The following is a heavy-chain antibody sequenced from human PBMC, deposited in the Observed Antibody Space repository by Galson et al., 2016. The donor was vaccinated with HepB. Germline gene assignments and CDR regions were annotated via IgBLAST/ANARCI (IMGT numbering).Heavy chain of an antibody. Sequence: SLRLSCAAAGFTFSSYAMSWVRQAPGQGLEWVSAISGSGGSTYSADSVKGRFTISRDNSKTTLYLQMNSLRAEDTAVYYCAKDLGFLEWLFFDSYYYYDMDVWGQGTTVTVSS. CDR1: GFTFSSYA. J-gene: IGHJ6*02. D-gene: IGHD3-3*01. CDR3: AKDLGFLEWLFFDSYYYYDMDV. CDR2: ISGSGGST. V-gene: IGHV3-23*01.